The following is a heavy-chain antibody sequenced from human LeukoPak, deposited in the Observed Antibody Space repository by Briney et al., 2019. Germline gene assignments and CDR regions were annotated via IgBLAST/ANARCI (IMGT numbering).Heavy chain of an antibody. J-gene: IGHJ6*02. D-gene: IGHD3-3*01. CDR2: ISGSGGST. CDR1: GFTFSSYA. Sequence: PGGSLRLSCAASGFTFSSYAMSWVRQAPGKGLEWVSAISGSGGSTYYADSVKGRFTISRDNAKNSLYLQMNSLRAEDTAVYYCARENPPQYYDFWSGYYNNYYYYGMDVWGQGTTVTVSS. V-gene: IGHV3-23*01. CDR3: ARENPPQYYDFWSGYYNNYYYYGMDV.